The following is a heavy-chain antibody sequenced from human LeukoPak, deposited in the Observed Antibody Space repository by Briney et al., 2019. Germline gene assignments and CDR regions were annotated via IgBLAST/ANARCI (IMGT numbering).Heavy chain of an antibody. CDR1: GGTFSSYA. D-gene: IGHD2-2*01. CDR3: ARIGGYCSSTSCYARGSENYYYDMDV. J-gene: IGHJ6*02. CDR2: IIPILGIA. V-gene: IGHV1-69*04. Sequence: ASVKVSCKASGGTFSSYAISWVRQAPGQGLEWMGRIIPILGIANYAQKFQGRVTITADKSTSTAYMELSSLRSEDTAVYYCARIGGYCSSTSCYARGSENYYYDMDVWGQGTTVTVSS.